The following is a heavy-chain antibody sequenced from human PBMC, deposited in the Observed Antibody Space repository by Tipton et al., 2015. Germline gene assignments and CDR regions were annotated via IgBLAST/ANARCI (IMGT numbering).Heavy chain of an antibody. D-gene: IGHD4-17*01. J-gene: IGHJ6*02. Sequence: TLSLTCTVSGGSLTSGTFYWSWIRQPPGKGLEWIGFIYYSGSTNYNPSLKSRVTISVDTSKNQFSLNLSSVTAADTAVYYCARTTVTNYYYYGMDVWGQGTTVTVSS. CDR2: IYYSGST. V-gene: IGHV4-61*01. CDR1: GGSLTSGTFY. CDR3: ARTTVTNYYYYGMDV.